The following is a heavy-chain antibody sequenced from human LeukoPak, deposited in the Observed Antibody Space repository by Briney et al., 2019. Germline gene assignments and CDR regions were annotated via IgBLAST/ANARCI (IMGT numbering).Heavy chain of an antibody. CDR1: GYSFTSYW. CDR2: IYPGDSDT. D-gene: IGHD2-2*01. V-gene: IGHV5-51*01. J-gene: IGHJ4*02. Sequence: GESLKISCKGSGYSFTSYWIGWVRQMPGKGLEWMGIIYPGDSDTRYSPSFQGQVTISADKSISTAYLQWSSLKASDTAMYYCARGRLDCSSTSCYYYFDYWGREPWSPSPQ. CDR3: ARGRLDCSSTSCYYYFDY.